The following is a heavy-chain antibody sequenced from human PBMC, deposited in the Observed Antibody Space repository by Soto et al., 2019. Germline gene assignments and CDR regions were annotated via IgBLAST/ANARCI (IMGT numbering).Heavy chain of an antibody. CDR3: AREGSSYYYDSSGYYY. CDR1: GGTFSSYA. CDR2: IIPIFGTA. Sequence: GASVKVSCKASGGTFSSYAISWVRQAPGQGLEWMGGIIPIFGTANYAQKFQGRVTITADESTSTAYMELSSLRSEDTAVYYCAREGSSYYYDSSGYYYWGQGTLVTVSS. V-gene: IGHV1-69*13. J-gene: IGHJ4*02. D-gene: IGHD3-22*01.